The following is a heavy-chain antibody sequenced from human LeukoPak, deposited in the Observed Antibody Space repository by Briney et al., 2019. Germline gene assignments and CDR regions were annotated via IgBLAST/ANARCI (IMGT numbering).Heavy chain of an antibody. J-gene: IGHJ4*02. CDR3: ARAQSDSYGPEYYFDY. CDR1: GFTFSSYS. V-gene: IGHV3-21*01. Sequence: PGGSLRLSCAASGFTFSSYSMNWVCQAPGKGLEWVSSISSSSSYIYYADSVKGRFTISRDNAKNSLYLQMNSLRAEDTAVYYCARAQSDSYGPEYYFDYWGQGTLVTVSS. CDR2: ISSSSSYI. D-gene: IGHD5-18*01.